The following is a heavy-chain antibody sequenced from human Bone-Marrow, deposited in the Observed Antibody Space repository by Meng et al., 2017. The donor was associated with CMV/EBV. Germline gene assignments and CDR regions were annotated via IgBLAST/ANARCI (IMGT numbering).Heavy chain of an antibody. D-gene: IGHD4-11*01. V-gene: IGHV4-34*01. Sequence: SETLSLTCAVYGGSFSGYYWSWIRQPPGKGLEWIGEINHSGSTNYNPSLKSRVTISVDTSKTQFSLKLSSVTAADTAVYYCASLPLYSNPPANYYYGMDVWGQGTTVTVSS. CDR1: GGSFSGYY. CDR3: ASLPLYSNPPANYYYGMDV. J-gene: IGHJ6*02. CDR2: INHSGST.